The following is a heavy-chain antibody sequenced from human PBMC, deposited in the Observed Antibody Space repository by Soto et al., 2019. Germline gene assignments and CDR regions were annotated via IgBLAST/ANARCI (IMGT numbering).Heavy chain of an antibody. V-gene: IGHV3-21*01. CDR2: ISSSSSYI. J-gene: IGHJ6*02. CDR1: GFTFSSYS. Sequence: EVQLVESGGGLVKPGGSLRLSCAASGFTFSSYSMNWVRQAPGKGLEWVSSISSSSSYIYYADSVKGRFTISRDNAKNSLYLQMNSLRAEDTAVYYCARDLGRAASYYYYGMDVSGQGTTVTVSS. D-gene: IGHD6-13*01. CDR3: ARDLGRAASYYYYGMDV.